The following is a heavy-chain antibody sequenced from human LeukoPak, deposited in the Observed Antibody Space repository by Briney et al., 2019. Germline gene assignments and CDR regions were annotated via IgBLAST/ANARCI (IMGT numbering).Heavy chain of an antibody. D-gene: IGHD3-10*01. Sequence: GGSLRLSCAASGFTFSSYSMNWVRQAPGKGLEWVSSISSSSSYIYYADSVKGRFTISRDNAKNSLYLQMNSLRAEDTAVYYCARDSRWFGELIGDPGVVGARDAFAIWGQGTMVTVSS. CDR2: ISSSSSYI. J-gene: IGHJ3*02. CDR3: ARDSRWFGELIGDPGVVGARDAFAI. CDR1: GFTFSSYS. V-gene: IGHV3-21*01.